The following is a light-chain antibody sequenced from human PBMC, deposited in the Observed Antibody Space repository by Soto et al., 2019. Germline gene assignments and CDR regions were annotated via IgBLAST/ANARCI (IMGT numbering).Light chain of an antibody. CDR2: EVS. J-gene: IGLJ1*01. CDR1: SSDVGGYNY. V-gene: IGLV2-14*01. CDR3: SSYTSSSTLEGV. Sequence: QSVLTQPASVSGSPGQSITISCTGTSSDVGGYNYVSWYQQHPGKAPKLMIYEVSNRPSGVSNRFSGSKSGNTASLTISGLQAEDEAGYYCSSYTSSSTLEGVFGTGTKVTVL.